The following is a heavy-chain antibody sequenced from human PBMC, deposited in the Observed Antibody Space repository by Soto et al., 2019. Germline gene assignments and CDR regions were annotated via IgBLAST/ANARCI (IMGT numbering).Heavy chain of an antibody. V-gene: IGHV3-74*01. D-gene: IGHD3-10*01. CDR2: INSDGGTT. Sequence: EVQLVESGGGLVQPGGSLRLSCAGSGSTLSRYWMHWVRQGPGKGLVWVSRINSDGGTTTYADSVKGRFTISRDNAKNTVDLQMNSLRAEDTAVYYCLAGETNYFDFWGQGTLVTVSS. J-gene: IGHJ4*02. CDR1: GSTLSRYW. CDR3: LAGETNYFDF.